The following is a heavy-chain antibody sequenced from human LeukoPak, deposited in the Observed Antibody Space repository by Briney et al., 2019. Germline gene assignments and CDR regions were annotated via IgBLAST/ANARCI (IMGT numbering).Heavy chain of an antibody. Sequence: GGSLRLSCAASGFTFSSYAMSWVRQAPGKGLEWVSAISGSGGSTYYADSVKGRFTISRDNSKNTLYLQMNSLRAEDTAVYYCARDFDYGSGYFDYWGQGTLVTVSS. CDR1: GFTFSSYA. CDR3: ARDFDYGSGYFDY. J-gene: IGHJ4*02. CDR2: ISGSGGST. V-gene: IGHV3-23*01. D-gene: IGHD3-10*01.